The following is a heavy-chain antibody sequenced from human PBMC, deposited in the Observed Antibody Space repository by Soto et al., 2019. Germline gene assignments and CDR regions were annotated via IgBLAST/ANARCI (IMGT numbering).Heavy chain of an antibody. CDR1: GYTFTSYG. CDR3: ASFGLWDRYCSSTSCYGYYYGMDV. CDR2: ISAYNGNT. D-gene: IGHD2-2*01. V-gene: IGHV1-18*01. Sequence: ASVKVSCKASGYTFTSYGISWVRQAPGQGLEWMGWISAYNGNTNYAQKLQGRVTMTTDTSTSTAYMELRSLRSDDTAVYYCASFGLWDRYCSSTSCYGYYYGMDVWGQGTTVTVSS. J-gene: IGHJ6*02.